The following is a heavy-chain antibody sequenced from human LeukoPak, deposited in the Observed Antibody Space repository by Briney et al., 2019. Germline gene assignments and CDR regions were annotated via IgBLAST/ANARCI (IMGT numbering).Heavy chain of an antibody. CDR2: IYYSGTT. CDR1: GGAISTEY. Sequence: PSETLSLTCTVSGGAISTEYWSWIRQPPGKGLQWIGYIYYSGTTNYSPSLKSRVTMSVDTTKNQFSLKLTSATAADTAVYYCARGPTSEYEPLTWYFDLWGRGTLVTVSS. D-gene: IGHD6-6*01. J-gene: IGHJ2*01. CDR3: ARGPTSEYEPLTWYFDL. V-gene: IGHV4-59*01.